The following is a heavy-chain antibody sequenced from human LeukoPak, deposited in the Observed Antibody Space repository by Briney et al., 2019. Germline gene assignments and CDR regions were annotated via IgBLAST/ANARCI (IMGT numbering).Heavy chain of an antibody. V-gene: IGHV4-30-4*01. CDR3: ARDCGGDCYSD. D-gene: IGHD2-21*02. CDR1: DGSISRYY. CDR2: IYYSGST. Sequence: SETLSLTCTVSDGSISRYYWSWIRQPPGKGLEWIGYIYYSGSTYYNPSLKSRVTISVDTSKNQFSLKLSSVTAADTAVYYCARDCGGDCYSDWGQGTLVTVSS. J-gene: IGHJ4*02.